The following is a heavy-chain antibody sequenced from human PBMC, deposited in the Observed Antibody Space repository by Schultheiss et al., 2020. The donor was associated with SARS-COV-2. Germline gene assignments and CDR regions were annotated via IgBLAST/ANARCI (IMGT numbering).Heavy chain of an antibody. CDR1: GFIFSDYS. V-gene: IGHV3-11*05. CDR3: ARDKSDYSSSNWFDP. CDR2: ISSSSNFI. J-gene: IGHJ5*02. Sequence: GGSLRLSCAVSGFIFSDYSMSWIRQAPGKGLEWVSYISSSSNFIDYADSVKGRFTISRDNAKNSLYLQMNSLRAEDTAIYYCARDKSDYSSSNWFDPWGQGILVTVSS. D-gene: IGHD4-11*01.